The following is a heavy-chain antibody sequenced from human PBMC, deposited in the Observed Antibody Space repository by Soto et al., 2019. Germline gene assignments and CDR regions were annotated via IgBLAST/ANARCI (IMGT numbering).Heavy chain of an antibody. CDR2: INAGNGNT. CDR3: ARDPRRGDYEMAWFDP. D-gene: IGHD4-17*01. CDR1: GYTFTSYY. V-gene: IGHV1-3*01. Sequence: ASVKVSCKASGYTFTSYYMHWVRQAPGQRLEWMGWINAGNGNTKYSQKFQGRVTITRDTSASTAYMELSSLRSEDTAVYYCARDPRRGDYEMAWFDPWGQGTLVTVSS. J-gene: IGHJ5*02.